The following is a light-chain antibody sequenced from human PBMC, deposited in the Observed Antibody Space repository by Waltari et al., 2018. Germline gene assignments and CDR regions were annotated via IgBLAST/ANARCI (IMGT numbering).Light chain of an antibody. Sequence: RASQSVSSYLAWDQQKPGQAPRLLIYDAFTRASGIPARFSGSGSGTDFTLSISSLEPEDSAIYYCQQRSNWPPPFTFGPGTKVDVK. CDR3: QQRSNWPPPFT. J-gene: IGKJ3*01. V-gene: IGKV3-11*01. CDR1: QSVSSY. CDR2: DAF.